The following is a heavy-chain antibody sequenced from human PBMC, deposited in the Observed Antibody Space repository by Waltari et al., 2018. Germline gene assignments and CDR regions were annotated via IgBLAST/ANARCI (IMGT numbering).Heavy chain of an antibody. D-gene: IGHD1-1*01. CDR1: GFTFDDYT. V-gene: IGHV3-43*01. CDR3: AKDKGLRGTRYYFDY. J-gene: IGHJ4*02. CDR2: ISWDGGST. Sequence: EVQLVESGGVVVQPGGSLRLSCAASGFTFDDYTMHWVRQAPGKGLGWVSLISWDGGSTYYADSVKGRFTISRDNSKNSLYLQMNSLRTEDTALYYCAKDKGLRGTRYYFDYWGQGTLVTVSS.